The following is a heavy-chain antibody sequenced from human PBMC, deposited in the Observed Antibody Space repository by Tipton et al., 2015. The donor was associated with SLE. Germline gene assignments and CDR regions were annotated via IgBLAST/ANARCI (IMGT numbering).Heavy chain of an antibody. CDR1: GGSISSDY. Sequence: TLSLTCTVSGGSISSDYWSWIRQPPGKGLEWIGNIHYFGSTNHNSSLKSRVTISLDTSKNQFSLKLNSVTAGDTAVYYYARQGTTRSPFDYWGQGTLVTVSS. CDR3: ARQGTTRSPFDY. V-gene: IGHV4-59*08. CDR2: IHYFGST. J-gene: IGHJ4*02. D-gene: IGHD1-14*01.